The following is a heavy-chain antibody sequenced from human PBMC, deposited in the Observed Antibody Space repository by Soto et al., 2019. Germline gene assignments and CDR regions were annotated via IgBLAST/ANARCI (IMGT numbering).Heavy chain of an antibody. CDR1: GFTFSSYG. CDR3: ARGDRPDFDY. CDR2: IWDDGSEK. Sequence: GGSLRLSCAASGFTFSSYGMNWVRQAPGKVLEWVAVIWDDGSEKFYADSVKGRFTISRDNSKNTLYLQMNSLRAEDTALYFCARGDRPDFDYWGQGTLVTVSS. V-gene: IGHV3-33*01. J-gene: IGHJ4*02. D-gene: IGHD6-6*01.